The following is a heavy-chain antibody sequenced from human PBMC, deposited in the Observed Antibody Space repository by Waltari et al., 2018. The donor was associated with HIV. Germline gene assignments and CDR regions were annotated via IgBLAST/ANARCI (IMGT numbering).Heavy chain of an antibody. Sequence: QLHLQESGPGLVKPSETLALTCTVSGGSITRNDFSWAGIRQPPGKGLEWIGLMYNSGTTDYNPSLKSRVSMSRDTSKNRFSLRLHSVTAADTAIYYCARRGDGFNQHARLDHWGPGTLVTVSS. J-gene: IGHJ4*02. CDR3: ARRGDGFNQHARLDH. CDR1: GGSITRNDFS. CDR2: MYNSGTT. V-gene: IGHV4-39*01. D-gene: IGHD2-2*01.